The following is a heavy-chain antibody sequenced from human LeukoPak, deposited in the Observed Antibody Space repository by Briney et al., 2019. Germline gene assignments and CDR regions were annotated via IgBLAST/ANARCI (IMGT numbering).Heavy chain of an antibody. CDR2: LSGSVDSR. Sequence: PGRSLRLSCAASGFTLSSYAMNWVRQAPGQGLEWVSTLSGSVDSRYSTDSVKGRFTIATNNSNNSQYLQMIRLRAEAAAIYYWAKGGCYYYDSSPYFSVWGQGTLVTVSS. J-gene: IGHJ4*02. CDR1: GFTLSSYA. CDR3: AKGGCYYYDSSPYFSV. V-gene: IGHV3-23*01. D-gene: IGHD3-22*01.